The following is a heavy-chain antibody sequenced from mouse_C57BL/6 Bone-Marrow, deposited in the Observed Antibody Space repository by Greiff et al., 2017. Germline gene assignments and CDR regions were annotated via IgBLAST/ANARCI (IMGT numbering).Heavy chain of an antibody. Sequence: DVKLVESGGGLVKPGGSLKLSCAASGFTFSSYTMSWVRQTPEKRLEWVATISGGGGNTYYPDSVKGRVTISRDNAKNTLYLQMSSLRSEDTALYYCARRGFPYYAMDYWGQGTSVTVSS. CDR3: ARRGFPYYAMDY. CDR1: GFTFSSYT. CDR2: ISGGGGNT. J-gene: IGHJ4*01. V-gene: IGHV5-9*01.